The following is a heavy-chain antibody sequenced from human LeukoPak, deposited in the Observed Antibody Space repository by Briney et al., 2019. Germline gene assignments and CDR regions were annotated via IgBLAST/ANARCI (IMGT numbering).Heavy chain of an antibody. CDR2: ITAYNDNT. CDR1: GYTFASYG. CDR3: ARALLWFGEPSHIDY. J-gene: IGHJ4*02. D-gene: IGHD3-10*01. V-gene: IGHV1-18*01. Sequence: ASVKVSCKASGYTFASYGITWVRQAPGQGLEWMGWITAYNDNTNYAQKLQGRVTMTTDTSTSTAYMELRSLRSDDTAVYYCARALLWFGEPSHIDYWGQGTLVTASS.